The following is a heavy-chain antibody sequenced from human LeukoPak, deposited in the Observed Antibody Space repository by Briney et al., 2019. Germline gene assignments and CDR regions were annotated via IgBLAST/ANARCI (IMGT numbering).Heavy chain of an antibody. D-gene: IGHD3-22*01. J-gene: IGHJ4*02. CDR3: ARRGYYDS. V-gene: IGHV4-38-2*01. CDR1: GYSISSGYY. Sequence: PSETLSLTCAVSGYSISSGYYCGWIRQPPGKGLEWIGSIYHSGSTYYNPSLKSRVTISVDTSKNQFSLKLSSVTAADTAVYYCARRGYYDSWGQGTLVTVSS. CDR2: IYHSGST.